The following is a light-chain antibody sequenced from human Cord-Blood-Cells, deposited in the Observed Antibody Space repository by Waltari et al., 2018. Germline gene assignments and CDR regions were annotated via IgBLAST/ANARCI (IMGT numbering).Light chain of an antibody. V-gene: IGKV4-1*01. CDR1: QSVLYSSNNKNY. Sequence: DIVMTQSPDSLAVSLGERATINCKSSQSVLYSSNNKNYLAWYQQKPGQPPKLLIYWAATRESGVPDRISGSGCGTDFTLTISSLQAADVAVYYCQQYYSTPYTFGQGAKLEIK. CDR2: WAA. CDR3: QQYYSTPYT. J-gene: IGKJ2*01.